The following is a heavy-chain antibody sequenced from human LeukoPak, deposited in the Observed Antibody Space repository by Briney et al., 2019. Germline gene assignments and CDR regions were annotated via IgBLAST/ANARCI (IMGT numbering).Heavy chain of an antibody. CDR1: GYTFTSYG. J-gene: IGHJ4*02. Sequence: ASVKVSCKASGYTFTSYGISWVRQAPGQGLEWMGWISAYNGNTNYAQKFQERVTITRDMSTSTAYMELSSLRSEDTAVYYCATIGYCSSTSCYPADYWGQGTLVTVSS. CDR3: ATIGYCSSTSCYPADY. D-gene: IGHD2-2*03. CDR2: ISAYNGNT. V-gene: IGHV1-18*01.